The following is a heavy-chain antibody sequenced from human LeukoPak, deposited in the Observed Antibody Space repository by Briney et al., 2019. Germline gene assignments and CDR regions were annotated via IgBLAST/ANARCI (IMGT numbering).Heavy chain of an antibody. D-gene: IGHD3-3*01. CDR3: AKDNDFWSGPRNWFDP. J-gene: IGHJ5*02. Sequence: GGSLRLSCAASGFTFRDYYMGWIRQAPGKGLEWISYISSSGSTIYYAESMKGRFTISRDNAKNSVSLQMNSLRAEDTAVYYCAKDNDFWSGPRNWFDPWGQGTLVTVSS. CDR1: GFTFRDYY. V-gene: IGHV3-11*01. CDR2: ISSSGSTI.